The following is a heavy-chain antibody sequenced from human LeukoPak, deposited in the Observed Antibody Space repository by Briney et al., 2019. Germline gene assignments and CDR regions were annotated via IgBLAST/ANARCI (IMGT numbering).Heavy chain of an antibody. J-gene: IGHJ6*03. CDR3: ARKYSSSWYRPNYYMDV. CDR2: INHSGST. Sequence: SETLSLTCAVYGGSFSGYYWSWIRQPPGKGLEWIGEINHSGSTNYNPSLKSRVTISVDTSKNQFSLKLSSVTAADTAVYYCARKYSSSWYRPNYYMDVWGKGTTVTVSS. D-gene: IGHD6-13*01. CDR1: GGSFSGYY. V-gene: IGHV4-34*01.